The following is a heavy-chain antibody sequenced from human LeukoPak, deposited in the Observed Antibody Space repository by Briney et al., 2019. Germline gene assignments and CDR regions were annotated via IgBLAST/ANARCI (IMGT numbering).Heavy chain of an antibody. CDR3: ARVSRIQLHFDY. V-gene: IGHV4-34*01. CDR2: INHSGST. CDR1: GFTFSSYE. D-gene: IGHD5-18*01. J-gene: IGHJ4*02. Sequence: GSLRLSCAASGFTFSSYEMNWVRQAPGKGLEWIGEINHSGSTNYNPSLKSRVTISVDTSKNQFSLKLSSVTAADTAVYYCARVSRIQLHFDYWGQGTLVTVSS.